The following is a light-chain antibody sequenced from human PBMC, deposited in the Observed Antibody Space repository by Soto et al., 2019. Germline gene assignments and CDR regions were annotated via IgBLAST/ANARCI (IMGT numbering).Light chain of an antibody. V-gene: IGKV3-11*01. CDR2: DAS. J-gene: IGKJ4*01. Sequence: EIVLTQSPATLSLSPGERATLSCRASQGISSSLAWYQQKPGQAPRLLIYDASNRATGIPARFSGSGSGTDFTLTIRSLEPDDFAVYFCQQRSNWPLPCGGGTRVQIK. CDR1: QGISSS. CDR3: QQRSNWPLP.